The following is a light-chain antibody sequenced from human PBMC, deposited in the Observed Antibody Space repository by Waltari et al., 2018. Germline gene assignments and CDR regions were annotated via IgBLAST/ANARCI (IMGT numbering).Light chain of an antibody. Sequence: DVVMTQSPLPLSVTLGQPASISCRSSQSLVHSDGNTYLNWFQQRPGQSPRRLFYKVSNRDSGVPDRFSGSGSGTDFTLKISRVEAEDVGVYYCMQGTHWPAFTFGGGTKVEIK. CDR1: QSLVHSDGNTY. CDR3: MQGTHWPAFT. CDR2: KVS. V-gene: IGKV2-30*02. J-gene: IGKJ4*01.